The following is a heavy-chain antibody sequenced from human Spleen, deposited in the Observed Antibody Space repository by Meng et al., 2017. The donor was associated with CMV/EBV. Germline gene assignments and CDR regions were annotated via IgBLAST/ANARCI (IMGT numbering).Heavy chain of an antibody. J-gene: IGHJ5*02. D-gene: IGHD5-18*01. CDR1: GGSFSGYY. V-gene: IGHV4-34*01. CDR3: ARGGIQLSGWFDP. Sequence: CAVYGGSFSGYYWSWIRQPPGKGLEWIGEINHSGSTNYNPSLKSRVTISVDTSKNQFSLKLSSVAAADTAVYYCARGGIQLSGWFDPWGQGTLVTVSS. CDR2: INHSGST.